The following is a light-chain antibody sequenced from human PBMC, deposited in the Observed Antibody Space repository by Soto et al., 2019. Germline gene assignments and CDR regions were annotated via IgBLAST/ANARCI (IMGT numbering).Light chain of an antibody. Sequence: QSALSHPPSASWTPGQRFTISCSGSSSKIESNNVTWYQQLPGTAPKLVIYSNYDRPSGVPDRSSGSTYGTSASLVIRGLQSEDEADYYCAAWDDILNGYVFGGGTKVTVL. V-gene: IGLV1-44*01. CDR2: SNY. CDR3: AAWDDILNGYV. CDR1: SSKIESNN. J-gene: IGLJ1*01.